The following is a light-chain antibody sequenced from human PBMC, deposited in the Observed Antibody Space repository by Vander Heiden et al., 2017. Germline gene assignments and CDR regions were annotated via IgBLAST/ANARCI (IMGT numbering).Light chain of an antibody. CDR1: QSVSSY. J-gene: IGKJ3*01. Sequence: EIVLTQSPATLSLSPGERATLSCRASQSVSSYLAWYQQKPGQAPRLLIYDASNRATGIPDRFSGSGSGTDFTLTSSSLEPEDFAVYYWQQRSTGGTFGHGTKVDIK. CDR3: QQRSTGGT. V-gene: IGKV3-11*01. CDR2: DAS.